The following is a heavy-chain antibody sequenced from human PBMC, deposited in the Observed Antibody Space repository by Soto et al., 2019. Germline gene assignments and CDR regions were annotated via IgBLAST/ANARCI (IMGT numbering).Heavy chain of an antibody. J-gene: IGHJ5*02. CDR1: GGSFSCYY. V-gene: IGHV4-34*01. D-gene: IGHD3-3*01. Sequence: PSETLSLTCAVYGGSFSCYYWSWIRQPPGKGLEWIGEINHSGSTNYNPSLKSRVTISVDTSKNQFSLKLSPVTAADTAVYYCARVVDFWSGYYSRWFDPWGQGTLVNVS. CDR2: INHSGST. CDR3: ARVVDFWSGYYSRWFDP.